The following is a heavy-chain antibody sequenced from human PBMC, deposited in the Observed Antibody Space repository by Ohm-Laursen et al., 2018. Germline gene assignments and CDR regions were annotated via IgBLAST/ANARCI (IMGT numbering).Heavy chain of an antibody. J-gene: IGHJ4*02. V-gene: IGHV3-23*01. CDR1: GFTFRSYG. D-gene: IGHD4-23*01. CDR2: ISGSGGST. Sequence: SLRLSCAASGFTFRSYGMSWVRQAPGKGLEWVSVISGSGGSTYYADSVKGRFTISRDNSKNTLYLQMNSLRAEDTALYYCAKDMYYGGNYGGIDYWGQGTLVTVSS. CDR3: AKDMYYGGNYGGIDY.